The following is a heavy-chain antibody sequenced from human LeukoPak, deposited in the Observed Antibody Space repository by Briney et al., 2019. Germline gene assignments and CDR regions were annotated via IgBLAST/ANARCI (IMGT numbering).Heavy chain of an antibody. CDR3: AKGEVVPAAMGEYFQH. CDR2: ISCDGSNK. J-gene: IGHJ1*01. CDR1: GFTFSSYG. Sequence: GGSPRLSCAASGFTFSSYGMHWVRQAPGKGLEWVAVISCDGSNKYYADSVKGRFTISRDNSKNTLYLQMNSLRAEDTAVYYCAKGEVVPAAMGEYFQHWGQGTLVTVSS. D-gene: IGHD2-2*01. V-gene: IGHV3-30*18.